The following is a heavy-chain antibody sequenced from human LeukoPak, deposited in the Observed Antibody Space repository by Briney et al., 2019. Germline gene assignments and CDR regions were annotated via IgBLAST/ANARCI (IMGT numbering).Heavy chain of an antibody. V-gene: IGHV1-2*02. D-gene: IGHD3-10*01. CDR1: GYTFTGYY. J-gene: IGHJ5*02. CDR2: INPNSGGT. Sequence: ASVKVSCKASGYTFTGYYTHWVRQAPGQGLEWMGWINPNSGGTNYAQEFQGRVTMTRDTSISTAYMELSRLRSDDTAVYYCARDRGGGRQNWFDPWGQGTLVTVSS. CDR3: ARDRGGGRQNWFDP.